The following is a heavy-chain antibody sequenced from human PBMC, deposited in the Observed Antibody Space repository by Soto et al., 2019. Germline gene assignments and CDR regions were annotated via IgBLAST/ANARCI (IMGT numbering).Heavy chain of an antibody. CDR2: ISGSGGIT. J-gene: IGHJ4*02. D-gene: IGHD2-2*01. Sequence: GGSLRLSCAASGFTFSSYAMSWVRQAPGKGLEWVSAISGSGGITYYADSVKGRFTISRDNSKNTLYLQMNSLRAEDTAVYYCAKDRSLRSSTSCFDYWGQGTLVTVSS. CDR3: AKDRSLRSSTSCFDY. V-gene: IGHV3-23*01. CDR1: GFTFSSYA.